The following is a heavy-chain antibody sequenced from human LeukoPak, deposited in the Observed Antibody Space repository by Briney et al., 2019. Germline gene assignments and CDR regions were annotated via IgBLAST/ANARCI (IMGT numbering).Heavy chain of an antibody. J-gene: IGHJ4*02. CDR3: PKGAELLWFGELSV. Sequence: PGGSLRLSCAASGFTFSSYAMSWVRQAPGKGLEWVSGVSGSGGSTYYADSVKGRFTISRDNSKNTLYLQMNSLRAEDTAVYYCPKGAELLWFGELSVWGQGTLVTVSS. CDR1: GFTFSSYA. CDR2: VSGSGGST. V-gene: IGHV3-23*01. D-gene: IGHD3-10*01.